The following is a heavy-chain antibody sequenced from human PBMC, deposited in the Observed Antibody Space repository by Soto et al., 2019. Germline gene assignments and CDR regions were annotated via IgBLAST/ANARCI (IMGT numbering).Heavy chain of an antibody. CDR2: INHLETT. V-gene: IGHV4-30-2*01. Sequence: SETLSLTCTVSGASITFGGYSWSWIRQTPGKGLEWIGYINHLETTFYNPSFESRLTLSIDRAKNRFSLKLHSMSAADRAVYFCARGGGSDSFDYWGQGILVTVSS. CDR3: ARGGGSDSFDY. J-gene: IGHJ4*02. CDR1: GASITFGGYS. D-gene: IGHD1-26*01.